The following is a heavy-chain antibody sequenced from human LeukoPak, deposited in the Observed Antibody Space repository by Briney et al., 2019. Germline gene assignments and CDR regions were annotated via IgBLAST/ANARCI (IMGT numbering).Heavy chain of an antibody. Sequence: SETLSLTCTVSGGPISSYYWSWIRQPPGKGLEWIGYIYYSGSTNYNPSLKSRVTISVDTSKNQFSLKLSSVTAADTAVYYCARAITIFGVVIVYFDYWGQGTLVTVSS. CDR3: ARAITIFGVVIVYFDY. J-gene: IGHJ4*02. D-gene: IGHD3-3*01. V-gene: IGHV4-59*01. CDR2: IYYSGST. CDR1: GGPISSYY.